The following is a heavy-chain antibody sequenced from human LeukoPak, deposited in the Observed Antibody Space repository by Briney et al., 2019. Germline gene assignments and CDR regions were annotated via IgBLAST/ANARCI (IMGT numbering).Heavy chain of an antibody. D-gene: IGHD4-17*01. CDR2: INHSGST. CDR3: ARAPERTTVTTGWFDP. Sequence: SETLSLTCAVYGGSFSGYYWSWIRQPPGKGLEWIGEINHSGSTNYNPSLKSRVTISVDTSKNQFSLKLSSVTAADTAVYYCARAPERTTVTTGWFDPWGQGTLVTVSS. V-gene: IGHV4-34*01. CDR1: GGSFSGYY. J-gene: IGHJ5*02.